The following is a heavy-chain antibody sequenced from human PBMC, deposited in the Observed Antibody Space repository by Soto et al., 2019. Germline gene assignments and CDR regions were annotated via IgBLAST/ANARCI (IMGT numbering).Heavy chain of an antibody. CDR3: ARLPSRHLVDY. V-gene: IGHV4-39*01. J-gene: IGHJ4*02. D-gene: IGHD3-3*02. CDR1: GSSINSSGYY. Sequence: SETLSLTCTVSGSSINSSGYYWGWIRQPPGKGLERIGSMFYGVSTYYNPSLKSRVTVSVDTSKNQFSLNLRSVTAADTAVYYCARLPSRHLVDYWGQGTLVTVSS. CDR2: MFYGVST.